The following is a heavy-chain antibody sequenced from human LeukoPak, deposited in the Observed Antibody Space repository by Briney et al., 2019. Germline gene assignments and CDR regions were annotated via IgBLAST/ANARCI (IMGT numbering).Heavy chain of an antibody. D-gene: IGHD3-16*02. Sequence: GGSLRLSCAASGFTFSSYSMHWVRQAPGKGLEWVAVISYDGSNKYYADSVKGRFTISRDNSKNTLYLQMNSLRAEDTAVYYCAKDLHTLRLGELSPWGQGTLATVSS. CDR1: GFTFSSYS. J-gene: IGHJ5*02. V-gene: IGHV3-30*18. CDR3: AKDLHTLRLGELSP. CDR2: ISYDGSNK.